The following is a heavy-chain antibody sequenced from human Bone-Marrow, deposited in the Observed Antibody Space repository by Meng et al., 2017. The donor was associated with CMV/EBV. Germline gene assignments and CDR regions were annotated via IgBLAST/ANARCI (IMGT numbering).Heavy chain of an antibody. D-gene: IGHD3-10*01. CDR2: IKSKTDGGTT. Sequence: GGSLRLSCAASGFTFGNAWMSWVRQAPGKGLEWVGRIKSKTDGGTTDYAAPVKGRFTISRDDSKNTLYLQMKSLKTEDTAVYYCTTDSGEHGGYYYYYYGMDVWGQGSTVTVSS. J-gene: IGHJ6*02. CDR1: GFTFGNAW. V-gene: IGHV3-15*01. CDR3: TTDSGEHGGYYYYYYGMDV.